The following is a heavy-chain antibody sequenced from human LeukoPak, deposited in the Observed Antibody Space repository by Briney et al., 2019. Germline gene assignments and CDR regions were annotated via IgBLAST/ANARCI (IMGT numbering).Heavy chain of an antibody. Sequence: SQTLSLTCTVSGGSISSGGYCWSWIRQRPGKGLEWIGYIYSSGSTYYNPSLKSRVTISVDTSKTQFSLKLYSVTAADTAVYYCARGLDSTGPDAFDFWGQGTMVTVSS. V-gene: IGHV4-31*03. CDR3: ARGLDSTGPDAFDF. CDR1: GGSISSGGYC. D-gene: IGHD2-8*02. CDR2: IYSSGST. J-gene: IGHJ3*01.